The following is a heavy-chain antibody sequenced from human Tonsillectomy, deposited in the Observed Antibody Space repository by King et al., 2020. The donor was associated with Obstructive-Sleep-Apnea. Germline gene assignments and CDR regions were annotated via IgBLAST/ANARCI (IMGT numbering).Heavy chain of an antibody. Sequence: QLVQSGGGVVQPGRSLRLSCAASGFTFSSYAMHWVRQAPGKGLEWVAVISYDGSNKYYADSVKGRFTISRDNSKNTLYLQMNSLRAEDTAVYYCARGISGQQLIRRLDYWGQGTLVTVSS. CDR2: ISYDGSNK. CDR3: ARGISGQQLIRRLDY. V-gene: IGHV3-30*04. CDR1: GFTFSSYA. J-gene: IGHJ4*02. D-gene: IGHD6-13*01.